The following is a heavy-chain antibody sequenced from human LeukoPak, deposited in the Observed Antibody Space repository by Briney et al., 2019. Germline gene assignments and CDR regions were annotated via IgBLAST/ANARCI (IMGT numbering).Heavy chain of an antibody. J-gene: IGHJ3*02. CDR2: IIPVLRTA. Sequence: ASVKVSCKASGGTFSTYAISWVRQAPGQGLEWMGGIIPVLRTANYAQKFQGRVTITADELTTTFYMEVSSLRSGDTAVYYCARANKIIGTTGRAFDIWGPGTMVTVSS. CDR3: ARANKIIGTTGRAFDI. CDR1: GGTFSTYA. V-gene: IGHV1-69*13. D-gene: IGHD1-20*01.